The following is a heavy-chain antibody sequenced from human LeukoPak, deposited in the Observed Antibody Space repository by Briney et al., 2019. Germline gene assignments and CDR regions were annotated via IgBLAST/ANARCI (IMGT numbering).Heavy chain of an antibody. CDR1: GFTFSSYA. D-gene: IGHD2-15*01. V-gene: IGHV3-23*01. CDR2: ISGSGGST. Sequence: GGSLRLSCAASGFTFSSYAMSWVRQAPGKGLEWVSAISGSGGSTYYADSVKGRFTISRDNSKNTLYLQMNSLRAEDTAVYYCANNSVRGYCSGGSCYSYRFDPWGQGTLVTVSS. CDR3: ANNSVRGYCSGGSCYSYRFDP. J-gene: IGHJ5*02.